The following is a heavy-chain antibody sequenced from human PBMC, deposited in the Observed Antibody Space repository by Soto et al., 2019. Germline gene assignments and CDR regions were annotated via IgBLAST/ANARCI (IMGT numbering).Heavy chain of an antibody. CDR2: INAGNGNT. CDR1: GYTFTSYA. D-gene: IGHD6-19*01. CDR3: ARERIAVAGSLDY. J-gene: IGHJ4*02. Sequence: ASVKVSCKASGYTFTSYAMHWVRQAPGQRLEWMGWINAGNGNTKYSQKFQGRVTITRDTSASTAYMELSSLRSEDTAVYYCARERIAVAGSLDYWGQGTRVTVSS. V-gene: IGHV1-3*01.